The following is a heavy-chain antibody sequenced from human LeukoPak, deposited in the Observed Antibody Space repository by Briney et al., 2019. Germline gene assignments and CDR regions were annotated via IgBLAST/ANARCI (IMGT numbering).Heavy chain of an antibody. V-gene: IGHV1-2*02. CDR3: ARLRLGELSLSPFDY. CDR1: GYTFTGYY. J-gene: IGHJ4*02. CDR2: INPNSGGT. D-gene: IGHD3-16*02. Sequence: GASVKVSCKASGYTFTGYYMHWVRQAPGQGLEWMGWINPNSGGTNYAQKFQGRVTMTRDTSISTAYMELSRLRPDDTAVYYCARLRLGELSLSPFDYWGQGTLVTVSS.